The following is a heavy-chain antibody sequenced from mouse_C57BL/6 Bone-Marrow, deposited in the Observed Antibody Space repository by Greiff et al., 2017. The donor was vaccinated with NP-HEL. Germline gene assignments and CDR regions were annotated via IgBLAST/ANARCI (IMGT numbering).Heavy chain of an antibody. V-gene: IGHV1-64*01. CDR1: GYTFTSYW. CDR3: ARRNYGKDFDY. CDR2: IHPNSGST. J-gene: IGHJ2*01. Sequence: QGHRKEKGAELVKPGASVKLSCKASGYTFTSYWMHWVKQRPGQGLEWIGMIHPNSGSTNYNEKFKSKATLTVDKFSSTAYMQLSSLTSEDSAVYYCARRNYGKDFDYWGQGTTLTVSS. D-gene: IGHD1-1*01.